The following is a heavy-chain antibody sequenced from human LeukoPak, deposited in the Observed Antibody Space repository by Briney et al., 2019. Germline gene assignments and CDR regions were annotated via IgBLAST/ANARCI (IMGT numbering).Heavy chain of an antibody. CDR1: GFTFSSYS. CDR3: AKTRPLDSSSWSHGDY. V-gene: IGHV3-21*04. D-gene: IGHD6-13*01. CDR2: ISSSSSYI. J-gene: IGHJ4*02. Sequence: GSLRLSCAASGFTFSSYSMNWVRQAPGKGLEWVSSISSSSSYIYYADSVKGRFTISRDNAKNSLYLQMNSLRAEDTAVYYCAKTRPLDSSSWSHGDYWGQGTLVTVSS.